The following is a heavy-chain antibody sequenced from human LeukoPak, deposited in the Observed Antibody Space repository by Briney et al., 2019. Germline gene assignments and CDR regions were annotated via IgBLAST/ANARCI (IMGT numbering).Heavy chain of an antibody. J-gene: IGHJ6*02. V-gene: IGHV3-9*01. CDR3: AKGRVTGPKYYYGMDV. CDR1: GFIFDDYG. Sequence: GGSLRLSCAASGFIFDDYGMHWVRQAPGKGLEWVSGISWNSGSIDYADSVKGRFTISRDNAKNSLYLQMNSLRAEDTAVYYCAKGRVTGPKYYYGMDVWGQGTTVTVSS. CDR2: ISWNSGSI.